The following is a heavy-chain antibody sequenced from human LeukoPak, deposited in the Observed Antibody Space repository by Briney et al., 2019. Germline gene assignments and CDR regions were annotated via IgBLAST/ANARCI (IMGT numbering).Heavy chain of an antibody. J-gene: IGHJ4*02. V-gene: IGHV4-34*01. CDR1: GGSFSGYY. CDR2: INHSGST. Sequence: SETLSLTCAVYGGSFSGYYWSWIRQPPGKGLEWIGEINHSGSTNYNPSLKSRVTISVDTSKNQFSLKLSSVTAADTAVYYCARGSIVVVPAAGNFDYWGQGTLVTVSS. D-gene: IGHD2-2*01. CDR3: ARGSIVVVPAAGNFDY.